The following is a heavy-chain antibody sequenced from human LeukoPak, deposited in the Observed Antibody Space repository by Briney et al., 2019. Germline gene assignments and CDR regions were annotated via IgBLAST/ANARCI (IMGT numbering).Heavy chain of an antibody. CDR3: ARGPYYYDSSGYAYYYYGMDV. CDR1: GXSVSSGSYY. CDR2: IYYSGST. Sequence: PSETLSLTCTVSGXSVSSGSYYWSWIRQPPGKGLEWIGYIYYSGSTNYNPSLKSRVTISVDTSKNQFSLKLSSVTAADTAVYYCARGPYYYDSSGYAYYYYGMDVWGQGTTVTVSS. D-gene: IGHD3-22*01. J-gene: IGHJ6*02. V-gene: IGHV4-61*01.